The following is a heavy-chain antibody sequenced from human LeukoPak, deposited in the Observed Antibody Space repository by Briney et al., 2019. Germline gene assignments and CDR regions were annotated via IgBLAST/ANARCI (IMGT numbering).Heavy chain of an antibody. D-gene: IGHD6-13*01. CDR3: AKEDYSSSWYALDY. CDR2: ISGDGGSI. V-gene: IGHV3-43*02. Sequence: GGSLRLSCAASGFXFDDYAIYWVRQGPGKGLEWVSLISGDGGSIYYADSVKGRFTISRDNSKNSLYLQMNSLRTEDTALYYCAKEDYSSSWYALDYWGQGTLVTVSS. J-gene: IGHJ4*02. CDR1: GFXFDDYA.